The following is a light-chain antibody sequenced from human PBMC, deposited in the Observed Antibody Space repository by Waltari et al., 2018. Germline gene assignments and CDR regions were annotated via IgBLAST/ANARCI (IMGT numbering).Light chain of an antibody. CDR1: QSIRNW. V-gene: IGKV1-5*03. J-gene: IGKJ4*01. Sequence: DIQITQSPSTLSASVGDRVTITCRASQSIRNWLAWYQQKPGKAPKLLIYKASTLESGVPSRCSGSGSGTEFTLTISSLQPDDFATYYCQQYNSYSLLTFGGGTKVEIK. CDR2: KAS. CDR3: QQYNSYSLLT.